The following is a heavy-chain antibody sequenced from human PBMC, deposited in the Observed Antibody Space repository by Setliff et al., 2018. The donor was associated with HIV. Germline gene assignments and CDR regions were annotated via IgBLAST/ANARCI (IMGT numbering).Heavy chain of an antibody. V-gene: IGHV3-21*01. CDR3: ARDISGSHPSYNWFDP. CDR2: ISSSSSYI. D-gene: IGHD1-26*01. J-gene: IGHJ5*02. CDR1: GFTFSSYS. Sequence: NPGGSLRLSCAASGFTFSSYSMNWVRQAPGKGLEWVSSISSSSSYIYYADSVKGRFTISRDNAKNSLYLQMNSLRAEDTAVYYCARDISGSHPSYNWFDPWGQGTLVTVSS.